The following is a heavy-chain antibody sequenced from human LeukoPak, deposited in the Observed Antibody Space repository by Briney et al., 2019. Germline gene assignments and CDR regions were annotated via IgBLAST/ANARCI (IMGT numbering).Heavy chain of an antibody. Sequence: SVKVSCKASGGTFSSYAISWVRQAPGQGLEWMGGIIPIFGTANYAQKFQGRVTITADESTSTAYMELSSLRSEDTAVYYCAKGIAAAGGAFDIWGQGTMVTVSS. V-gene: IGHV1-69*13. CDR3: AKGIAAAGGAFDI. CDR1: GGTFSSYA. CDR2: IIPIFGTA. D-gene: IGHD6-13*01. J-gene: IGHJ3*02.